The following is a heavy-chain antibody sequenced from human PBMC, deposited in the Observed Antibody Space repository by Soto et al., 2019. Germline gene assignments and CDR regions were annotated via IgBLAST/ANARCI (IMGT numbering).Heavy chain of an antibody. CDR1: GDSVSSSSKC. D-gene: IGHD6-19*01. CDR2: ICYSVIT. V-gene: IGHV4-61*01. CDR3: SRSGGGSGWL. Sequence: QVQLQESGPGLVKPSETLSLTCTVSGDSVSSSSKCWSWVRQPPGKALEWIAYICYSVITKYEPSLKSRVTISTGTSKNQLALKMTSGTGEDKAVDYCSRSGGGSGWLGGQGTLVTVSS. J-gene: IGHJ4*02.